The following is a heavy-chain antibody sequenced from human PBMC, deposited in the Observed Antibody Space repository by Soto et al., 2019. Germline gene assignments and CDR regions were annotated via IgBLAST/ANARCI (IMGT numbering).Heavy chain of an antibody. D-gene: IGHD2-15*01. CDR1: GGSISSGGYY. V-gene: IGHV4-31*03. Sequence: PSETLSLTCTVSGGSISSGGYYWSWIRQHPGKGLEWIGYIYYSGSTYYNPSLRSRVTISVDTSKNQFSLKLSSVTAADTAVYYCARGSGVVVVAATGGFNWFDPWGQGTLVTVSS. J-gene: IGHJ5*02. CDR3: ARGSGVVVVAATGGFNWFDP. CDR2: IYYSGST.